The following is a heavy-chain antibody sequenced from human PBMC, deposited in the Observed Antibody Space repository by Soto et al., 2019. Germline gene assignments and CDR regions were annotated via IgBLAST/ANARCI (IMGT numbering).Heavy chain of an antibody. Sequence: SDTLSLTRTVSGGSICSGDYYWSWIRQPPGKGLERIGYIYYSGSTYYNPSLKSRVTISVDTSKNQFSLKVSSVSAGDRGVYYCASYSYRPSRGYCSSTGFYPSYYGMDVWGHVTTVTVSS. J-gene: IGHJ6*02. CDR3: ASYSYRPSRGYCSSTGFYPSYYGMDV. D-gene: IGHD2-2*01. CDR2: IYYSGST. V-gene: IGHV4-30-4*02. CDR1: GGSICSGDYY.